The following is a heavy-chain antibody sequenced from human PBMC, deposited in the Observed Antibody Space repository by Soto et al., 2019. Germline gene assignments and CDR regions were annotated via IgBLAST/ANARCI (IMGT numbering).Heavy chain of an antibody. V-gene: IGHV1-69*02. CDR3: ARVHRSIAAREYYFDY. Sequence: ASVKVSCKASGGTFSSYTISWVRQAPGQGLEWMGRIIPILGIANYAQKFQGRVTITADKSTSTAYMELSSLRSEDTAVYYCARVHRSIAAREYYFDYWGQGTLVTVSS. J-gene: IGHJ4*02. D-gene: IGHD6-6*01. CDR2: IIPILGIA. CDR1: GGTFSSYT.